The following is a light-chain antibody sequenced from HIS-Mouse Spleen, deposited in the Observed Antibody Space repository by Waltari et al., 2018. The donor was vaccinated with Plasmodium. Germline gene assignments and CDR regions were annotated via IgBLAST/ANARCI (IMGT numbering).Light chain of an antibody. J-gene: IGLJ3*02. CDR3: YSTDSSGNHRV. V-gene: IGLV3-10*01. Sequence: SYELTQPPSVSVSPGQTARITCSGDALQKKSAYWYQQKSGQAPVLGIYEDSKRPSGIPERFSGSSSGTMATLTISGAQVDDEADYYCYSTDSSGNHRVFGGGTKLTVL. CDR1: ALQKKS. CDR2: EDS.